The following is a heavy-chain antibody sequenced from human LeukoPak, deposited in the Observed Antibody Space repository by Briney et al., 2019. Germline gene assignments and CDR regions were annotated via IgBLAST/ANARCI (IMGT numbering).Heavy chain of an antibody. CDR2: IYYSGST. CDR1: GGSISSYY. V-gene: IGHV4-59*12. Sequence: SETLSLTCTVSGGSISSYYWSWIRQPPGKGLEWIGYIYYSGSTNYNPSLKSRVTISVDTSKNQFSLKLSSVTAADTAVYYCARSGYDILTGYYEDYWGQGTLVTVSS. CDR3: ARSGYDILTGYYEDY. J-gene: IGHJ4*02. D-gene: IGHD3-9*01.